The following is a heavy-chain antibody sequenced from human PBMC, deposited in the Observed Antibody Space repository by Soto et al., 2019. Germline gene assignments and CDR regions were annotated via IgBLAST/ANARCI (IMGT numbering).Heavy chain of an antibody. J-gene: IGHJ3*02. V-gene: IGHV3-23*01. CDR1: GFTFSNYA. Sequence: GGSLRLSCAASGFTFSNYAMNWVRQAPGKGLEWVSAISGSGGTTYYGDSVKGRFTISRDNSKNTLYLQMNSLRAEDTAVYYCARDLGPYTAMVRSAAFDIWGQGTMVTVS. CDR2: ISGSGGTT. CDR3: ARDLGPYTAMVRSAAFDI. D-gene: IGHD5-18*01.